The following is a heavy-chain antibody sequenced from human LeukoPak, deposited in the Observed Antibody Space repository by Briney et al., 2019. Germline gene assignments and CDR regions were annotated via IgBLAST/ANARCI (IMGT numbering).Heavy chain of an antibody. Sequence: SETLSLTCTVSGGSISSSSYYWGWIRQPPGKGLEWIGSIYYSGSTYYNPSLKSRVTISVDTSKNQFSLKLSSVTAADTAVYYCARDPGYREDYFDYWGQGTLVTVSS. J-gene: IGHJ4*02. D-gene: IGHD5-18*01. CDR3: ARDPGYREDYFDY. CDR2: IYYSGST. V-gene: IGHV4-39*07. CDR1: GGSISSSSYY.